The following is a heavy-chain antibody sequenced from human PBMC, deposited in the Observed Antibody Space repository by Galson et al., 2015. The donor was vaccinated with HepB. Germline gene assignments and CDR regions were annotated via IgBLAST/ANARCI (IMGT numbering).Heavy chain of an antibody. CDR2: ISGSGGST. CDR3: AKGLSGSYYRY. Sequence: SLRLSCAASGFTFSSYAMSWVRQAPGKGLEWVSAISGSGGSTYYADSVKGRFTIPRDNSKNTLYLQMNSLRAEDTAVYYCAKGLSGSYYRYWGQGTLVTVSS. D-gene: IGHD1-26*01. J-gene: IGHJ4*02. CDR1: GFTFSSYA. V-gene: IGHV3-23*01.